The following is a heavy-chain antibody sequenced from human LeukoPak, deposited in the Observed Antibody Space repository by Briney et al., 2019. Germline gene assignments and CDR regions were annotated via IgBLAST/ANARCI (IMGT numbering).Heavy chain of an antibody. CDR2: ISAYNGNT. D-gene: IGHD3-10*01. CDR1: GYTFTSYG. V-gene: IGHV1-18*01. Sequence: ASLKLSCKASGYTFTSYGISWVRQAPGQGLEWMACISAYNGNTNYAQKVKGRVTMTTDTSTNTAYMELRSLRSDDTAVYYCAKSGRDGSGSYYKDDWGQGTLVTVSS. CDR3: AKSGRDGSGSYYKDD. J-gene: IGHJ4*02.